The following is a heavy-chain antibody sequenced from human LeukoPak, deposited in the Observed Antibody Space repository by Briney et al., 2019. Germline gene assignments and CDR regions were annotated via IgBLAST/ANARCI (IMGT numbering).Heavy chain of an antibody. CDR1: GYTFTGYY. Sequence: ASVKVSCKASGYTFTGYYMHWVRQAPGQGLEWMGWINPNSGGTNYAQKFQGRVTMTRDTSISTAYMELRSLRSDDTAVYYCARESADYYGSGSYPDAYWGQGTLVTVSS. CDR3: ARESADYYGSGSYPDAY. V-gene: IGHV1-2*02. CDR2: INPNSGGT. J-gene: IGHJ4*02. D-gene: IGHD3-10*01.